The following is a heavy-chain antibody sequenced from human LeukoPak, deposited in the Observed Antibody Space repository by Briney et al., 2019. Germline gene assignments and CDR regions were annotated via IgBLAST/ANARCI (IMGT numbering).Heavy chain of an antibody. Sequence: GGSLRLSCAASGFTVSNNYMSWVRQAPGKGLEWVSVIYIGGGTYYADSVKGRFTISRDNSKNTLYLQMNSLRAEDTAVYYCAKRAARPAYYFDFWGQGTLVTISS. D-gene: IGHD6-6*01. V-gene: IGHV3-66*01. CDR2: IYIGGGT. CDR1: GFTVSNNY. J-gene: IGHJ4*02. CDR3: AKRAARPAYYFDF.